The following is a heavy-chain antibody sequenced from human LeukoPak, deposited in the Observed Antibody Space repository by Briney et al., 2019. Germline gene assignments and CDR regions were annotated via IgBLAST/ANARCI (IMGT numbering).Heavy chain of an antibody. CDR3: ARVGYCSSSTCRNHFYY. V-gene: IGHV3-21*01. CDR1: GFPLSGFS. D-gene: IGHD2-2*01. J-gene: IGHJ4*02. Sequence: GGSLRLSCAASGFPLSGFSMNWVRQAPGKGLEWVSSISSTTNYIYYADSVKGRFTISRDNARNSLYLQMNSLRAEDTAVYYCARVGYCSSSTCRNHFYYWGQGTLVTVSS. CDR2: ISSTTNYI.